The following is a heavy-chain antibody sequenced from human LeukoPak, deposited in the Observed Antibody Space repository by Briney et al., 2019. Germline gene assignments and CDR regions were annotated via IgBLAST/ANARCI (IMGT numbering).Heavy chain of an antibody. V-gene: IGHV4-4*07. Sequence: SETLSLTCTVSGGSISGYYWSWIRQPAGKGLEWIGRIYTSGSTNYNPSLKSRVTISVDTSKNQFSLNLFSVTAADTAMYYCTRANGYGLIDYWGQGTLVTVSS. J-gene: IGHJ4*02. CDR1: GGSISGYY. CDR2: IYTSGST. CDR3: TRANGYGLIDY. D-gene: IGHD3-10*01.